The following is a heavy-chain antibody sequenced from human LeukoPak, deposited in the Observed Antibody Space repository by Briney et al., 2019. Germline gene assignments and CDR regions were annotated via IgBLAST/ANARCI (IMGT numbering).Heavy chain of an antibody. CDR1: GFTFSDYY. D-gene: IGHD3-22*01. J-gene: IGHJ4*02. CDR2: ISSSGSTI. V-gene: IGHV3-11*04. Sequence: PGGSLRLSCAASGFTFSDYYMSWIRQAPGKGLEWVSYISSSGSTIYYADSVKGRFTISRDNAKNSLYLQMNSLRAEGTAVYYCASPAGIGYWAFDYWGQGTLVTVSS. CDR3: ASPAGIGYWAFDY.